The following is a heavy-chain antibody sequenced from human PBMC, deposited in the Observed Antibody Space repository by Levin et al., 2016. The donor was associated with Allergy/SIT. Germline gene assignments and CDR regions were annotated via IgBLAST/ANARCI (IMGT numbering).Heavy chain of an antibody. CDR1: GVSISSGDYY. V-gene: IGHV4-31*03. J-gene: IGHJ3*02. CDR3: ARASLRNAFDI. Sequence: LRLSCTVSGVSISSGDYYWSWIRQHPGKGLEWIGYIYYSGNTYYYPSLKSRISISLDTSKNQFSLRLTSVTAADTAVYYCARASLRNAFDIWGQGTMVTVSS. CDR2: IYYSGNT. D-gene: IGHD1-14*01.